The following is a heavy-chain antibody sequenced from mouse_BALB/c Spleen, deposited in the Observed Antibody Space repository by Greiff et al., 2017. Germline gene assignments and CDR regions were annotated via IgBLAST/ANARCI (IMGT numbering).Heavy chain of an antibody. Sequence: QVQLKESGSVLVRPGASVKLSCKASGYTFTSSWMHWAKQRPGQGLEWIGEIHPNSGNTNYNEKFKGKATLTVDTSSSTAYVDLSSLTSEDSAVYYCARGIYYYGSPFAYWGQGTLVTVSA. CDR2: IHPNSGNT. J-gene: IGHJ3*01. CDR1: GYTFTSSW. D-gene: IGHD1-1*01. V-gene: IGHV1S130*01. CDR3: ARGIYYYGSPFAY.